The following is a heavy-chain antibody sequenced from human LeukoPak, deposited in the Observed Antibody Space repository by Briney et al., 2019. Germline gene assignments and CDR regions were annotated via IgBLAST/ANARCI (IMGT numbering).Heavy chain of an antibody. D-gene: IGHD2-21*01. CDR1: GGSISSSTYY. J-gene: IGHJ3*01. CDR3: ARDDSLEDVVVIAKDAFDV. CDR2: IFYSGTT. V-gene: IGHV4-39*02. Sequence: KPSETLSLTCTVSGGSISSSTYYWGWIRQPPGKGLEWIGSIFYSGTTYYNPSLRSRVTISVDTSKNQFALKLSSVTAADTAVYYCARDDSLEDVVVIAKDAFDVWGQGTMVTVSS.